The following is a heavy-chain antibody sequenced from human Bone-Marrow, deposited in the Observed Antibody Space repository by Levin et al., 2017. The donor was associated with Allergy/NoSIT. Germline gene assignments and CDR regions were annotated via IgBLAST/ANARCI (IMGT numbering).Heavy chain of an antibody. CDR1: GFTFSSYG. V-gene: IGHV3-30*18. D-gene: IGHD4-17*01. Sequence: GESLKISCAASGFTFSSYGMHWVRQAPGKGLEWVAVISYDGSNKYYADSVKGRFTISRDNSKNTLYLQMNSLRAEDTAVYYCAKDLRHGDYVSQRSGDLGFRYYYYGMDVWGQGTTVTVSS. J-gene: IGHJ6*02. CDR3: AKDLRHGDYVSQRSGDLGFRYYYYGMDV. CDR2: ISYDGSNK.